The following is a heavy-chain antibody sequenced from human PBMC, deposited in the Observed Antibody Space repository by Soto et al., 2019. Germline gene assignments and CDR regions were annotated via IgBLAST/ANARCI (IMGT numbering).Heavy chain of an antibody. V-gene: IGHV3-7*03. D-gene: IGHD1-26*01. J-gene: IGHJ4*01. CDR3: ARGTPTPGTDY. CDR2: IREDGRDM. CDR1: GFNFRSYW. Sequence: PGGSLRLSCAASGFNFRSYWMNWVRRAPGKGLEWLANIREDGRDMYYVDSVKGRFTASRDNAKNSLYLDMNSLRAEDTAVYYCARGTPTPGTDYWGQGTLVTVSS.